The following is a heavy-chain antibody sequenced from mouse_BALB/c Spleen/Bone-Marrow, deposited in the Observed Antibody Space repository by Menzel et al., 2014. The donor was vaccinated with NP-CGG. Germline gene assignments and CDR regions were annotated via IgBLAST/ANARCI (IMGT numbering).Heavy chain of an antibody. V-gene: IGHV5-17*02. CDR1: GFTFSSFG. Sequence: EVMLVESGGGLVQPGGSRKLSCEASGFTFSSFGMHWVRQAPEKGLEWVAYISSGSSTIYYADTVMGRFTISRDNPKNTLFLQMTSLRSEGTAMYYCARSGSSSGYFDYWGQGTTLTVSS. CDR2: ISSGSSTI. J-gene: IGHJ2*01. D-gene: IGHD1-1*01. CDR3: ARSGSSSGYFDY.